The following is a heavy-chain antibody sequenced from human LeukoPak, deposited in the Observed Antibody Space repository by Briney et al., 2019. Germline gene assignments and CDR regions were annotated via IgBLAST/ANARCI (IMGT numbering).Heavy chain of an antibody. D-gene: IGHD6-13*01. CDR2: IYHSGST. CDR3: AKVMEYSSSWYPADAFDI. Sequence: SETLSLTCTVSGGSISSYYWSWIRQPPGKGLEWIGYIYHSGSTNYNASLKSRVTISVDTSKNQFSLKLSSVTAADTAVYYCAKVMEYSSSWYPADAFDIWGQGTMVTVSS. CDR1: GGSISSYY. J-gene: IGHJ3*02. V-gene: IGHV4-59*01.